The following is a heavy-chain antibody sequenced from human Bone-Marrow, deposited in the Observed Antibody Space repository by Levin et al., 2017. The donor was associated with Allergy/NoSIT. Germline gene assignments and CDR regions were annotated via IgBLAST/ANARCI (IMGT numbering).Heavy chain of an antibody. J-gene: IGHJ4*02. Sequence: GESLKISCAASGFTFSSYAMHWVRQAPGKGLEWVAVISYDGSNKYYADSVKGRFTISRDNSKNTLYLQMNSLRAEDTAVYYCARDLAYYDFWSGYYPLFDYLGQGTLVTVSS. D-gene: IGHD3-3*01. CDR2: ISYDGSNK. CDR3: ARDLAYYDFWSGYYPLFDY. CDR1: GFTFSSYA. V-gene: IGHV3-30-3*01.